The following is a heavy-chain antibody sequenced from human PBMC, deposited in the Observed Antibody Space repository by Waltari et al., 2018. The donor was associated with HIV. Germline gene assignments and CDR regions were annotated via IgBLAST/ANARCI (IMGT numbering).Heavy chain of an antibody. J-gene: IGHJ6*02. Sequence: EVQLVESGGGLVKPGGSLRLSCVASGFTFSSYSMNWVRQAPGKGLEWVSSISSSSSYIYYADSVKGRFTISRDNAKNSLYLQMNSLRAEDTAVYYCARDLRLAMVRGVITPGYYYYGMDVWGQGTTVTVSS. CDR2: ISSSSSYI. V-gene: IGHV3-21*01. D-gene: IGHD3-10*01. CDR1: GFTFSSYS. CDR3: ARDLRLAMVRGVITPGYYYYGMDV.